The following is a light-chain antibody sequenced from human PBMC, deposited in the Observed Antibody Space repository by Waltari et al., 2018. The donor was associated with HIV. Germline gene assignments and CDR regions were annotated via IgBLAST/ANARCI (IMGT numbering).Light chain of an antibody. Sequence: DIVMSQYPDSLAVSLGERATINCKSSQNIFFASDNENCLAWFQQKPGQPTTLPIRGASCRVDGVPDRCSGSGSQTDFTLTISSLQAEDAAVYYCQQYFSIPWTFGQGTKVEIK. V-gene: IGKV4-1*01. CDR1: QNIFFASDNENC. CDR3: QQYFSIPWT. CDR2: GAS. J-gene: IGKJ1*01.